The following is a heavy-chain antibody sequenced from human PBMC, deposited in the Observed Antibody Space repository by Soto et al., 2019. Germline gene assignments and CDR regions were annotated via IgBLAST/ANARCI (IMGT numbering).Heavy chain of an antibody. CDR3: ARLTMVRGVIMLDYYYYMDV. Sequence: ASVKVSCKASGYTFTSYAMHWVRQAPGQRLEWMGWINAGNGNTKYSQKFQGRVTITRDTSASTAYMELRSLRSDDTAVYYCARLTMVRGVIMLDYYYYMDVWGKGTTVTVSS. J-gene: IGHJ6*03. CDR1: GYTFTSYA. V-gene: IGHV1-3*01. CDR2: INAGNGNT. D-gene: IGHD3-10*01.